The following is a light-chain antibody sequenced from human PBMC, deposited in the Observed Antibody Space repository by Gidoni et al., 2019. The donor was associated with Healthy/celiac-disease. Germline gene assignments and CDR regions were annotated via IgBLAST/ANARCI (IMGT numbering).Light chain of an antibody. CDR3: PQYGSSRT. CDR2: GAS. V-gene: IGKV3-20*01. CDR1: QSVSSSY. J-gene: IGKJ1*01. Sequence: ALTHTPGTRSLSPGDRATLSCKARQSVSSSYLAWDQQKPGQPPRLLIYGASRRATCLPDRFSGSGSWTDFPLTLRRLAPGDFAVYYCPQYGSSRTFGQGTKVEIK.